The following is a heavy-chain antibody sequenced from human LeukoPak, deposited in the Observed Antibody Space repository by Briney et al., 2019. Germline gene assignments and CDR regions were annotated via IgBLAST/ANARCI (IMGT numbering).Heavy chain of an antibody. CDR3: AKEGYYDSSGSED. D-gene: IGHD3-22*01. J-gene: IGHJ4*02. CDR2: ISGSGGST. CDR1: GFTFTSYA. Sequence: GGSLRLSCAASGFTFTSYAMSWVRQALGKGLEWVSGISGSGGSTYYADSVKGRFTISRDNSKNTLYLQMNSLRAEDTAVYYCAKEGYYDSSGSEDWGQGTLVTVSS. V-gene: IGHV3-23*01.